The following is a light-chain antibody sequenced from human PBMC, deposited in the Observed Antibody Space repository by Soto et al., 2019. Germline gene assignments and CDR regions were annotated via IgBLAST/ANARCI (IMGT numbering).Light chain of an antibody. Sequence: VLTHPPSVSGAPGQRVTISCTGSSSNIGAGYDVHWYQQFPGTAPKLLIYGNSNRPSGVPDRFSGSKSGTSASLAITGLQAEDEADYYCQSYDSSLSGVFGSGTKVT. CDR1: SSNIGAGYD. CDR3: QSYDSSLSGV. V-gene: IGLV1-40*01. CDR2: GNS. J-gene: IGLJ1*01.